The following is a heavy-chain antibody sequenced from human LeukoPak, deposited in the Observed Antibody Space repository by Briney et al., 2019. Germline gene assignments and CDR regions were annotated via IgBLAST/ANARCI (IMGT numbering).Heavy chain of an antibody. CDR3: ARDQYGSGDGYYMDV. CDR1: GFTFSSYD. J-gene: IGHJ6*03. CDR2: ISSSGSTI. V-gene: IGHV3-48*03. Sequence: PGGSLRLSCAASGFTFSSYDMNWVRQAPGKGLEWVSYISSSGSTIFYADSVKGQFTVSRDNAKNSLYLQMSSLRADDTAVYYCARDQYGSGDGYYMDVWGKGTTVTISS. D-gene: IGHD3-10*01.